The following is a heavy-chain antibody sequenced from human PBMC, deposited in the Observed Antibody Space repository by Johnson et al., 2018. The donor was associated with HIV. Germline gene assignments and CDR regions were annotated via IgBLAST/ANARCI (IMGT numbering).Heavy chain of an antibody. V-gene: IGHV3-20*04. CDR3: ARDVKYYDSSGYYSDAFDI. CDR1: GFTFDDFG. Sequence: VYLVESGGSVERPGGSLRLSCVASGFTFDDFGMSWVRQAPGKGLEWVSGINWNGATTGYADSVQGRFTISRDNAKKSLYLQVNSLRGEDTALYYCARDVKYYDSSGYYSDAFDIWGQGTLVTVSS. J-gene: IGHJ3*02. D-gene: IGHD3-22*01. CDR2: INWNGATT.